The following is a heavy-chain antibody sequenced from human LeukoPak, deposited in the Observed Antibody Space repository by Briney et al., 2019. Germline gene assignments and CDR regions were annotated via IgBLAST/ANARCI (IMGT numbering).Heavy chain of an antibody. V-gene: IGHV3-7*01. D-gene: IGHD6-6*01. J-gene: IGHJ4*02. CDR3: AREGAYRTSSPAGY. Sequence: PGGSLRLSCAASGFTFSSYWMSWVLQAAGKGLEWVANINQDGSEKYFVDSVKGRFTISRDNAKNSLYLQMNSLRAEDTAVYYCAREGAYRTSSPAGYWGQGTLVTVSS. CDR2: INQDGSEK. CDR1: GFTFSSYW.